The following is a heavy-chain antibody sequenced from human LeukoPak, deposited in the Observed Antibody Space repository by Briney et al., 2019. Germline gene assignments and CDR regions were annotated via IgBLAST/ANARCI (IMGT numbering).Heavy chain of an antibody. CDR3: ARGGRFRAAGINY. CDR2: IYYSGST. V-gene: IGHV4-39*07. CDR1: GGSISSSSYY. J-gene: IGHJ4*02. D-gene: IGHD6-13*01. Sequence: PSETLSLTCTVSGGSISSSSYYWGWIRQPPGKGLEWIGSIYYSGSTYYNPSLKSRVTISVDTSKNQFSLKLSSVTAADTAVYYCARGGRFRAAGINYWGQGTLVTVSS.